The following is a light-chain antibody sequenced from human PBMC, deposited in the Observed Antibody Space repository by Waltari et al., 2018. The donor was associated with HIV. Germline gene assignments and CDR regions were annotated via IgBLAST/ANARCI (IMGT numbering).Light chain of an antibody. CDR3: QAWGNNTVV. CDR1: NLSNNY. Sequence: SYDLTQAPSLSVSPGQAATILCSGFNLSNNYGSWYQQKPGQSPLLLIFQDRKRPSGIPERFSGSSSGNTATLTISGTQSVDEADYFCQAWGNNTVVFGGGTKLTVL. J-gene: IGLJ2*01. CDR2: QDR. V-gene: IGLV3-1*01.